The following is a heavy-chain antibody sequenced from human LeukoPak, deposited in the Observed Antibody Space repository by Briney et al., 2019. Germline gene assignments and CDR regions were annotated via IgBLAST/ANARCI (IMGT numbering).Heavy chain of an antibody. Sequence: SETLSLTCTVSAGSISSGSYYCGWIRQPPGKGLEWIGRIYHSGNTYYNPSLKSRVTLSVDTSKDQFSLKLSSLTAADTAVYYCAASNYDNWFDPWGQGTLVSVYS. CDR2: IYHSGNT. J-gene: IGHJ5*02. V-gene: IGHV4-39*01. D-gene: IGHD3-10*01. CDR1: AGSISSGSYY. CDR3: AASNYDNWFDP.